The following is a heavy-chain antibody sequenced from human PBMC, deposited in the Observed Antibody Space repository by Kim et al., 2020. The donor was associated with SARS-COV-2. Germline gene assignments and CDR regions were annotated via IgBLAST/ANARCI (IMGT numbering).Heavy chain of an antibody. CDR3: ARGGWYYYDSSGYTFDY. Sequence: SETLSLTCTVSGGSISSYYWSWIRQPPGKGLEWIGYIYYSGSTNYNPSLKSRVTISVDTSKNQFSLKLSSVTAADTAVYYCARGGWYYYDSSGYTFDYWGQGTLVTVSS. J-gene: IGHJ4*02. D-gene: IGHD3-22*01. V-gene: IGHV4-59*01. CDR2: IYYSGST. CDR1: GGSISSYY.